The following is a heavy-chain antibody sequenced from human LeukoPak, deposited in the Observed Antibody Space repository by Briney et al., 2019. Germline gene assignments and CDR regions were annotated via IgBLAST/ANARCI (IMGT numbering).Heavy chain of an antibody. CDR1: GGSISSYY. CDR3: ARHAAPYYDFWSGYYSLYYFDY. J-gene: IGHJ4*02. Sequence: SETLSLTCTVSGGSISSYYWSWIRQPPGKGLEWIGYIYTSGSTNYNPSLKSRVTISVDTSKNQFSLKLSSVTAADTAVYYCARHAAPYYDFWSGYYSLYYFDYWGQGTLVTVSS. CDR2: IYTSGST. D-gene: IGHD3-3*01. V-gene: IGHV4-4*09.